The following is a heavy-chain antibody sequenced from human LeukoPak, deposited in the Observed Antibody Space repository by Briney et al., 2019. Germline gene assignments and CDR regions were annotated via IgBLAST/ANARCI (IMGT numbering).Heavy chain of an antibody. V-gene: IGHV3-9*01. CDR3: AREYYDILTGYLDV. CDR2: ISWNSGSI. Sequence: GGSLRLSCAASGFTFDDYAMHWVRQAPGKGLEWVSGISWNSGSIGYADSVKGRFTISRDNAKNSLYLQMNSLRAEDTAVYYCAREYYDILTGYLDVWGKGTTVTISS. J-gene: IGHJ6*04. CDR1: GFTFDDYA. D-gene: IGHD3-9*01.